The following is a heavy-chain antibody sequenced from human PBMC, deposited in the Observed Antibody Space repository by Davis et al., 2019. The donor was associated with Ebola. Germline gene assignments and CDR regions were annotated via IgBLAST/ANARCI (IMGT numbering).Heavy chain of an antibody. CDR1: GASISSYY. CDR3: ARARAVAGRGAFGY. Sequence: MPSETLSLTCTVSGASISSYYWSWIRQPPGKGLEWIGYIFYSENTNYNPSLKSRVTMSVDTSKNQFSLKLSSVTAADTAVYYCARARAVAGRGAFGYWGQGTLVTVSS. D-gene: IGHD6-19*01. J-gene: IGHJ4*02. V-gene: IGHV4-59*12. CDR2: IFYSENT.